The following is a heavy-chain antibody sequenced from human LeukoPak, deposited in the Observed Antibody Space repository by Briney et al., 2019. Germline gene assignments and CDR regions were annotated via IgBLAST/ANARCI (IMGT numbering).Heavy chain of an antibody. CDR3: ARDLSGSQDFDY. CDR1: GYTFTSYG. D-gene: IGHD1-26*01. Sequence: VASVKVSCKAPGYTFTSYGISWVRQAPGQGLEWMGWISAYNGNTNYAQKLQGRVTMTRDTSISTAYMELSRLRSDDTAVYYCARDLSGSQDFDYWGQGTLVTVSS. CDR2: ISAYNGNT. J-gene: IGHJ4*02. V-gene: IGHV1-18*01.